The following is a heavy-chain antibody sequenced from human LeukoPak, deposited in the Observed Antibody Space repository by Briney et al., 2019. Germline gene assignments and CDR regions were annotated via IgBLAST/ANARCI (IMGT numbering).Heavy chain of an antibody. J-gene: IGHJ4*02. Sequence: GGSLRLSCAASGFTFSGYGMHWVRQAPGKGLEWVAFIRYDGSNKYYADSVKGRFTISRDNAKNSLYLQMNSLRAEDMALYYCAKAPRKDYDFWSGYYFDYWGQGTLVTVSS. CDR1: GFTFSGYG. CDR3: AKAPRKDYDFWSGYYFDY. D-gene: IGHD3-3*01. CDR2: IRYDGSNK. V-gene: IGHV3-30*02.